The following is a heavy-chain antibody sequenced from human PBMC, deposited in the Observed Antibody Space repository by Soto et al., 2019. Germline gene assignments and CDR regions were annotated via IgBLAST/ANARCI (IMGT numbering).Heavy chain of an antibody. CDR2: IWYDGSNK. CDR1: GFTFSSYG. Sequence: QVQLVESGGGVVQPGRSLRLSCAASGFTFSSYGMHWVRQAPGKGLEWVAVIWYDGSNKYYADSVKGRFTISRDNSKNKLYLQMNSLRAEDTAVYYCARDRRDVWSGYYMDVWGTGTTVTVSS. V-gene: IGHV3-33*01. D-gene: IGHD3-3*01. CDR3: ARDRRDVWSGYYMDV. J-gene: IGHJ6*03.